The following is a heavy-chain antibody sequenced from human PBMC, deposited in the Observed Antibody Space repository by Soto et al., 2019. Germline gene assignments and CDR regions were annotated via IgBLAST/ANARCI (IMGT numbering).Heavy chain of an antibody. CDR2: ISYDGSNK. CDR3: AKDQTIGPVTMVREDYYMDV. D-gene: IGHD3-10*01. J-gene: IGHJ6*03. Sequence: GGSLRLSCAASGFTFSSYGMHWVRQAPGKGLEWVAVISYDGSNKYYADSVKGRFTISRDNSKNTLYLQMNSLRAEDTAVYYCAKDQTIGPVTMVREDYYMDVWGKGTTVTVSS. V-gene: IGHV3-30*18. CDR1: GFTFSSYG.